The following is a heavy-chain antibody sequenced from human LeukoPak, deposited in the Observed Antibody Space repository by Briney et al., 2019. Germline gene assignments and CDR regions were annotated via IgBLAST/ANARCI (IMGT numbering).Heavy chain of an antibody. J-gene: IGHJ5*02. Sequence: PSETLSLTCTVSGGSISSSSYYWGWIRQPPGKGLEWIGSIYYSGSTYYNPSLKSRVTISVDTSKNQFSLKLSSVTAADTAVYYCARAYYYDSSGYHLNNNWFDPWGQGTLVTVSS. CDR3: ARAYYYDSSGYHLNNNWFDP. CDR2: IYYSGST. D-gene: IGHD3-22*01. CDR1: GGSISSSSYY. V-gene: IGHV4-39*07.